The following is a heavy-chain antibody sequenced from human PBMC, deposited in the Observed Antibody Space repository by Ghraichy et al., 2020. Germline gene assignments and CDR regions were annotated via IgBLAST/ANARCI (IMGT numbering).Heavy chain of an antibody. Sequence: GGSRRLSCAASGFTFKNYGMTWVRQAPGKGLEWVSLISGTGGTTYYADSVKGRFTISRDNSKNTVYLQLSSLRADDTAIYYCAKGDYCDSWGQGTLVAVSS. CDR3: AKGDYCDS. V-gene: IGHV3-23*01. D-gene: IGHD2-21*01. J-gene: IGHJ4*02. CDR1: GFTFKNYG. CDR2: ISGTGGTT.